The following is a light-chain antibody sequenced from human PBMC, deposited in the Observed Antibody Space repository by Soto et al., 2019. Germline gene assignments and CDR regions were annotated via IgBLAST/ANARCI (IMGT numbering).Light chain of an antibody. CDR1: QGISSW. J-gene: IGKJ1*01. Sequence: DIQMTQSPSSVSASVGDRVTFTCRASQGISSWLAWYQQKPGKAPKLLIYAASTLQGAVPSRFSGRGSGTDFSLTISSLQPEDFATYYCQQSYSTPRPFGQGTKVEIK. CDR3: QQSYSTPRP. V-gene: IGKV1-12*01. CDR2: AAS.